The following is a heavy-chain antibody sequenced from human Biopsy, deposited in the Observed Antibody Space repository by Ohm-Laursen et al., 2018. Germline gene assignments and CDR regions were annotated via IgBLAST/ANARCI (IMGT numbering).Heavy chain of an antibody. CDR1: GYTFTSYD. J-gene: IGHJ5*02. Sequence: ASVKVSCKASGYTFTSYDITWVRQASGQGPEWIGWLNPVSGNSNFGQKFRGRVTVTSYTSISTAYMELSGLTSDDTATYYCGRAVRNQLLTDPWGQGTLVTVTS. CDR3: GRAVRNQLLTDP. V-gene: IGHV1-8*01. CDR2: LNPVSGNS. D-gene: IGHD1-7*01.